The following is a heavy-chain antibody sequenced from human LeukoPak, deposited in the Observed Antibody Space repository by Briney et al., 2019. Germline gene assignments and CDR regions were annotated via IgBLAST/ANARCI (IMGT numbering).Heavy chain of an antibody. V-gene: IGHV3-30-3*01. CDR2: ITTNGSNR. CDR3: ARVQSGSDAFDI. Sequence: GGSLRLSCAASGYAFSSYAMHWVRQAPGKGPEWVAAITTNGSNRFYADSVKGRFTFSRDNSKNTLYLQMNSLRVEDTATYYCARVQSGSDAFDIWGQGRMVTVSS. CDR1: GYAFSSYA. J-gene: IGHJ3*02.